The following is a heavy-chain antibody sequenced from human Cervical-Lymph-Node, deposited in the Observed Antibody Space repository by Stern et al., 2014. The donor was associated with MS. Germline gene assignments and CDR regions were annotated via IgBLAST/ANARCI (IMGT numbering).Heavy chain of an antibody. J-gene: IGHJ6*02. V-gene: IGHV3-74*01. CDR3: ARRRYFDWSYGMDV. CDR2: INSDGSST. D-gene: IGHD3-9*01. Sequence: EVQLVESGGGLVQPGGSLRLSCAASGFTFSSYWMHWVRQAPGKGLVWVSRINSDGSSTSSEDSVKGRFNISRDNAKNTLYLLMNSLRAEVTAVYYCARRRYFDWSYGMDVWGQGTTVTVSS. CDR1: GFTFSSYW.